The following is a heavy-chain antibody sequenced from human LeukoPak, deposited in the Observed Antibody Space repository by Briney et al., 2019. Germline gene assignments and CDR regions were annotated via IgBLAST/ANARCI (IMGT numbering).Heavy chain of an antibody. CDR3: AKDGYVSWAYQLSHFDY. V-gene: IGHV3-23*01. CDR1: AFTLSSYT. CDR2: ISNSGGST. Sequence: GGSLRLSCAASAFTLSSYTMSWVGQAPGKGLEWVSAISNSGGSTYYADSVKGRFTISRDNSKNTLYLQMNSLRAEDTAVYYCAKDGYVSWAYQLSHFDYWGQGTLVTVSS. J-gene: IGHJ4*02. D-gene: IGHD2-2*03.